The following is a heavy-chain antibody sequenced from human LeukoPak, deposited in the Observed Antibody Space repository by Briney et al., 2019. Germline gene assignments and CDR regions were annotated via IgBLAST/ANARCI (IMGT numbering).Heavy chain of an antibody. CDR1: GGFFRGYY. Sequence: SETLSLTCDVYGGFFRGYYWSWIRQPPGNGLEWIGEISHSGGTNYNPSLKSRVTISVDTSKNQFSLKLSSVTAADTAVYYCARERRYYYDSSGYLDYWGQGTLVTVSS. CDR3: ARERRYYYDSSGYLDY. CDR2: ISHSGGT. V-gene: IGHV4-34*01. D-gene: IGHD3-22*01. J-gene: IGHJ4*02.